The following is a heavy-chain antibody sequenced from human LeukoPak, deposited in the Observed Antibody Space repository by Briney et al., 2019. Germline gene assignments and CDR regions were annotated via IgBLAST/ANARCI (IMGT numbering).Heavy chain of an antibody. CDR2: IYTRGNT. CDR3: ARDPSSWYFDL. CDR1: GDSITGNY. Sequence: SETLSLTCTVSGDSITGNYWSWIRQPAGKGLEWIGRIYTRGNTNYNPSLKSRATMSVDTSKNQFSLRLTSVTAADTALYYCARDPSSWYFDLWGRGTLVTVSS. J-gene: IGHJ2*01. V-gene: IGHV4-4*07.